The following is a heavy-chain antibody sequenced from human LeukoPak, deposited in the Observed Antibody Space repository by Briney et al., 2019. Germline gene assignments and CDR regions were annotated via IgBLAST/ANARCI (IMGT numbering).Heavy chain of an antibody. Sequence: GGSLRLSCAASGFTFDDYAMHWVRQPPGKGLKCVSLISWDGGRTYYADSVKGRFTISRDNSRHTLYLQMNSLGAEDTALYYCAKDKEYSGFGPILSGYYYGMDVWGKGTTVTVSS. CDR1: GFTFDDYA. CDR3: AKDKEYSGFGPILSGYYYGMDV. D-gene: IGHD5-12*01. CDR2: ISWDGGRT. V-gene: IGHV3-43D*04. J-gene: IGHJ6*04.